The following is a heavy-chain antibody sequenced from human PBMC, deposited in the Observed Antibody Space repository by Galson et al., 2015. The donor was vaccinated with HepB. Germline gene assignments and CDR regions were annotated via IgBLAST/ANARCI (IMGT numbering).Heavy chain of an antibody. V-gene: IGHV7-4-1*02. J-gene: IGHJ6*02. CDR1: GYTFTNYA. CDR3: ARVTSIYYYNSSYSYYYYGMDV. CDR2: INTNTGNP. Sequence: SVKVSCKASGYTFTNYAMNWVRPAPGRGLEWLGWINTNTGNPTYAQGFTGRFVFSLDASVNTAYLQISSLKAEDSAFYYCARVTSIYYYNSSYSYYYYGMDVWGQGTTVTVS. D-gene: IGHD3-22*01.